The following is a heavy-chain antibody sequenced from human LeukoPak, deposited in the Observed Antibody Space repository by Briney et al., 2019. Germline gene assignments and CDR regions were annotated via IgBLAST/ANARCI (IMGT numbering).Heavy chain of an antibody. CDR1: GFTSSSYG. D-gene: IGHD3-9*01. Sequence: GGSLRLSCAASGFTSSSYGMHWVRQAPGKGLEWVAFIRYDGSNKYYADSVKGRFTISRDNSKNTLYLQMNSLRAEDTAVYYCAKDGRYFDWLLGGYDAFDIWGQGTMVTVSS. CDR2: IRYDGSNK. V-gene: IGHV3-30*02. J-gene: IGHJ3*02. CDR3: AKDGRYFDWLLGGYDAFDI.